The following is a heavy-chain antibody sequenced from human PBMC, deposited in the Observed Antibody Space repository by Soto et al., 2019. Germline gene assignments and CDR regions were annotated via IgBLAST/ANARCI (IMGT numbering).Heavy chain of an antibody. CDR2: IYYSGST. V-gene: IGHV4-59*08. CDR3: ASHIGYSSSHYFDY. CDR1: GGSISSYY. J-gene: IGHJ4*02. Sequence: SETLSLTCTVSGGSISSYYWSWIRQPPGKGLEWIGYIYYSGSTNYNPSLKSRVTISVDTSKNQFSLKLSSVTAADTAVYYCASHIGYSSSHYFDYWGQGTLVPVSS. D-gene: IGHD6-13*01.